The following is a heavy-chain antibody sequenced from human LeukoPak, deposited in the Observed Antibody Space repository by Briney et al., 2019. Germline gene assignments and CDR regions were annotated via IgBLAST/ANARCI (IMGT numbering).Heavy chain of an antibody. Sequence: SETLSLTCAVYGGSFSGYYWSWIRQPLGKGLEWIGEINHSGSTNYNPSLKSRVTISVDTSKNQFSLKLSSVTAADTAVYYCARALRGYSYGYDTFDYWGQGTLVTVSS. V-gene: IGHV4-34*01. CDR2: INHSGST. J-gene: IGHJ4*02. D-gene: IGHD5-18*01. CDR3: ARALRGYSYGYDTFDY. CDR1: GGSFSGYY.